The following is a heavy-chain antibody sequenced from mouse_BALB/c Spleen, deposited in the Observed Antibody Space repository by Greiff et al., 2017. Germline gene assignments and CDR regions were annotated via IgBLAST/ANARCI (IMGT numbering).Heavy chain of an antibody. CDR3: ARGYDYGGFAY. J-gene: IGHJ3*01. V-gene: IGHV5-6-3*01. CDR2: INSNGGST. CDR1: GFTFGSYG. D-gene: IGHD2-4*01. Sequence: EVMLVESGGGLVQPGGSLKLSCAASGFTFGSYGMSWVRQTPDKRLELVATINSNGGSTYYPDSVKGRFTISRDNAKNTLYLQMSSLKSEDTAMYYCARGYDYGGFAYWGQGTLVTVSA.